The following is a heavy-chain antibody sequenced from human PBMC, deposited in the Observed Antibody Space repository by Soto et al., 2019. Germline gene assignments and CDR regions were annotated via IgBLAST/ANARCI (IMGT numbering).Heavy chain of an antibody. CDR1: GFTFSSYG. CDR3: ARNGDIWGSYRPIDY. Sequence: GGSLRLSCAASGFTFSSYGMHWVRQAPGKGLEWVAVIWYDGSNKYYADSVKGRFTISRDNSKNTLYLQMNSLRAEDTAVYYCARNGDIWGSYRPIDYWGQGTLVTVSS. D-gene: IGHD3-16*02. CDR2: IWYDGSNK. V-gene: IGHV3-33*01. J-gene: IGHJ4*02.